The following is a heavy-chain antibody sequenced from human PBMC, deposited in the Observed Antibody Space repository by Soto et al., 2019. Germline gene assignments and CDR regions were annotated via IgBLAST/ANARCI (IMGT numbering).Heavy chain of an antibody. D-gene: IGHD6-6*01. CDR2: INHSGST. CDR3: ARTSRFDY. J-gene: IGHJ4*02. CDR1: GWSFSDYY. Sequence: SETLSLTCAVYGWSFSDYYWSWIRQPPGKGLEWIGEINHSGSTNYNPSLKSRVTISVDTSKNQFSLKLSSVTAADTAVYYCARTSRFDYWGQGTLVTVS. V-gene: IGHV4-34*01.